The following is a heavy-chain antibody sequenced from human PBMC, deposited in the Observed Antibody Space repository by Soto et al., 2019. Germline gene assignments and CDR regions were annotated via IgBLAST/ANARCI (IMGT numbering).Heavy chain of an antibody. Sequence: QVQLVQSGAEVTKPGSSVKVSCKASGGTFSSYAISWVRQAPGQGLEWMGGIIPIFGTANYAQKFQGRVTITADKSTSTAYMELSSLRSEDTAVYYCASCIAAAGPRRDDAFDIWGQGTMVTVSS. CDR3: ASCIAAAGPRRDDAFDI. CDR1: GGTFSSYA. D-gene: IGHD6-13*01. CDR2: IIPIFGTA. J-gene: IGHJ3*02. V-gene: IGHV1-69*06.